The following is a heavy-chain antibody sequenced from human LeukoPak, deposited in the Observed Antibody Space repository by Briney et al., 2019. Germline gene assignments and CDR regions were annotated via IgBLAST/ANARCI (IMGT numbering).Heavy chain of an antibody. CDR2: IYYSGTT. CDR1: GGSITSYY. J-gene: IGHJ4*02. V-gene: IGHV4-59*01. CDR3: ARATTAYCTGGICPNFDF. D-gene: IGHD2-8*02. Sequence: SETLSLACTVSGGSITSYYWNWIRQPPGKGLEWIGYIYYSGTTNFNPSFKSRVTTSVDTSRNHFSLQLSSVTAADTALYYCARATTAYCTGGICPNFDFWGQGTLVTVSS.